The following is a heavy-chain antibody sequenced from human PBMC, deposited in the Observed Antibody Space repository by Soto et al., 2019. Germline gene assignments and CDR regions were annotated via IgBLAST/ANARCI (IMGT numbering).Heavy chain of an antibody. CDR1: GYTFTSYY. CDR3: ATSSSGCYSSFDS. Sequence: AAVKVSCKASGYTFTSYYMHWVRQPPRQGLEWMGIINPSGGSTSYPQEFQGRVTMTRDTSTSTVYMELTSLRSEDTAVYYCATSSSGCYSSFDSWGQGTLVTVSS. CDR2: INPSGGST. D-gene: IGHD6-19*01. V-gene: IGHV1-46*01. J-gene: IGHJ4*02.